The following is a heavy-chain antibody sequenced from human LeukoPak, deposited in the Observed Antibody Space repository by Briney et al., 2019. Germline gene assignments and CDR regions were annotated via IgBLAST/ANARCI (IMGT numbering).Heavy chain of an antibody. J-gene: IGHJ4*02. D-gene: IGHD5-12*01. Sequence: PGGSLRLSCAASGFTVSSNYMSWVRQAPGKGLEWVSVIYSGGSTYYADSVKGRFTISRDNSKNTLYLQMNSLRAEDTAVYYCAREYSGYDTYYFDYWGQGTLVTVSS. CDR1: GFTVSSNY. V-gene: IGHV3-66*01. CDR2: IYSGGST. CDR3: AREYSGYDTYYFDY.